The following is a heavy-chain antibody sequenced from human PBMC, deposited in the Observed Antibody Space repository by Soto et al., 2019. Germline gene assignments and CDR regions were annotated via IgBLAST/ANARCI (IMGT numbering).Heavy chain of an antibody. CDR2: IESGGST. Sequence: QAPGMGLEWVAVIESGGSTHYADSVKGRFTISRDIPKNMIYLQLHTLRAEDTAVYYCAKDLGPLRLLNYYFYGLDVWGQGTTVTV. D-gene: IGHD2-15*01. CDR3: AKDLGPLRLLNYYFYGLDV. V-gene: IGHV3-53*01. J-gene: IGHJ6*02.